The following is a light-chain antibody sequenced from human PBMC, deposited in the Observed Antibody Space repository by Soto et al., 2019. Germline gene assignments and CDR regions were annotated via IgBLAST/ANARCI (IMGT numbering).Light chain of an antibody. Sequence: QSVLTQPPSVSGAPGQRVTISCTGSSSNIGAGYDVHWYQQLPGTAPKLLIYGNSNRPSGVPDRFSGSKSGTSASLAITGLQAEDEPDYYCQSYDSSLSGSVFGGGTQLTV. J-gene: IGLJ2*01. CDR2: GNS. CDR3: QSYDSSLSGSV. V-gene: IGLV1-40*01. CDR1: SSNIGAGYD.